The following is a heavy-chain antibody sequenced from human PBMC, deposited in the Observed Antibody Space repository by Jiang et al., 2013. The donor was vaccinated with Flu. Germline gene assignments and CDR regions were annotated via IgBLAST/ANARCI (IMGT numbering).Heavy chain of an antibody. V-gene: IGHV1-18*01. Sequence: GAEVKKPGASVKVSCKASGYTFTSYGISWVRQAPGQGLEWMGWISAYNGNTNYAQKLQGRVTMTTDTSTSTAYMELRSLRSDDTAVYYCSRGASVSSTGWYRRWFDPWGQGTLVTVSS. CDR1: GYTFTSYG. D-gene: IGHD2-2*01. CDR3: SRGASVSSTGWYRRWFDP. J-gene: IGHJ5*02. CDR2: ISAYNGNT.